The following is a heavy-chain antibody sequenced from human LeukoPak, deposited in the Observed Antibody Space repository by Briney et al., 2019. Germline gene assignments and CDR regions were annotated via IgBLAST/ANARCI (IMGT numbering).Heavy chain of an antibody. CDR1: GGSISSDY. D-gene: IGHD6-19*01. J-gene: IGHJ3*02. Sequence: SETLSLTCTVSGGSISSDYWSWIRQSPGKGLEWIGYIYYTGSTYYNPSLKSRVTISVDTSKNQFSLKLNSVTAADTAVYYCARKSVAVRDAFDIWGQGTMVTVSS. CDR3: ARKSVAVRDAFDI. V-gene: IGHV4-59*01. CDR2: IYYTGST.